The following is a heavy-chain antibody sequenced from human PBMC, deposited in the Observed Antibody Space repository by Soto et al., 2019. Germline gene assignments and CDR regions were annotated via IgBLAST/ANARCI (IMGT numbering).Heavy chain of an antibody. CDR1: GGSFSGYY. CDR2: INHSGST. V-gene: IGHV4-34*01. Sequence: SETLSLTCAVYGGSFSGYYWSWIRQPPGKGLEWIGEINHSGSTNYNPSLKSRVTISVDTSKNQFSLKLSSVTAADTAVYYCASATYYDILTGYFAFDYWGQGTLVTVSS. D-gene: IGHD3-9*01. J-gene: IGHJ4*02. CDR3: ASATYYDILTGYFAFDY.